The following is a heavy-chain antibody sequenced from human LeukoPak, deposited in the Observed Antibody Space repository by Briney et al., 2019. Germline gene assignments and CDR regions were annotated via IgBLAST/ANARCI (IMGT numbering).Heavy chain of an antibody. CDR1: GGSISSSSYY. V-gene: IGHV4-30-2*01. Sequence: PSEALSLTCTVSGGSISSSSYYWGWIRQPPGKGLEWIGYIYHSGSTYYNPSLKSRVTISVDRSKNQFSLKLSSVTAADTAVYYCARGYYDYVWGSNNWFDPWGQGTLVNVSS. CDR3: ARGYYDYVWGSNNWFDP. J-gene: IGHJ5*02. D-gene: IGHD3-16*01. CDR2: IYHSGST.